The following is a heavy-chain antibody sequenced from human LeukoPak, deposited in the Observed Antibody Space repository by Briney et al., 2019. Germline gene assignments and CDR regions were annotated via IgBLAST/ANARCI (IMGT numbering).Heavy chain of an antibody. J-gene: IGHJ4*02. CDR1: GDSISSSSSY. D-gene: IGHD3-10*01. CDR2: IYYSGST. CDR3: ARRRRYYGSGSYYTYYFDY. Sequence: SETLSLTCTVSGDSISSSSSYWGWIRQPPGKGLEWIGSIYYSGSTNYNPSLKSRVTISVDTSKNQFSLKLSSVTAADTAVYYCARRRRYYGSGSYYTYYFDYWGQGTLVTVSS. V-gene: IGHV4-39*07.